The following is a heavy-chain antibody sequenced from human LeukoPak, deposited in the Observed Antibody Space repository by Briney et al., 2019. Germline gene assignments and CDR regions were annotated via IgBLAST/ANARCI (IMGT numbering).Heavy chain of an antibody. CDR2: ISGSGGST. CDR1: GFTFSSYA. V-gene: IGHV3-23*01. D-gene: IGHD5-18*01. CDR3: AKDMFGNSYGPFDY. Sequence: GGSLRLSCAVSGFTFSSYAMSWVRQAPGKGLEWVSAISGSGGSTYYADSVKGRFTISRDNSKNTLYLQMNSLRAEDTAVYYCAKDMFGNSYGPFDYWGQGTLVTVSS. J-gene: IGHJ4*02.